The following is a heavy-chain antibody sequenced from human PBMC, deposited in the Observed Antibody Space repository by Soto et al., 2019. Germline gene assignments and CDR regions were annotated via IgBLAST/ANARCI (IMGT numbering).Heavy chain of an antibody. CDR2: ISYDGSNK. CDR1: GFTFSSYG. V-gene: IGHV3-30*03. Sequence: GGSLRLSCAASGFTFSSYGMHWVRQAPGKGLEWVAVISYDGSNKYYADSVKGRFTISKDTSKNRVVLTMTNMDPVDTATYYCARNIAVAGTRYYYYGMDVWGQGTTVTVSS. CDR3: ARNIAVAGTRYYYYGMDV. J-gene: IGHJ6*02. D-gene: IGHD6-19*01.